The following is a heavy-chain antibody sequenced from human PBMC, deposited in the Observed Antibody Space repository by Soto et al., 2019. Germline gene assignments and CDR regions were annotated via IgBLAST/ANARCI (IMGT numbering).Heavy chain of an antibody. CDR1: GGSISSYY. V-gene: IGHV4-59*01. J-gene: IGHJ5*02. CDR3: ARDTKGITGTYNWFDP. D-gene: IGHD1-20*01. Sequence: SETLSLTCTVSGGSISSYYWSWIRQPPGKGLEWIGYIYYSGSTNYNPSLKSRVTISVDTSKNQFSLKLSSVTAADTAVYYCARDTKGITGTYNWFDPWGQGTLVTVSS. CDR2: IYYSGST.